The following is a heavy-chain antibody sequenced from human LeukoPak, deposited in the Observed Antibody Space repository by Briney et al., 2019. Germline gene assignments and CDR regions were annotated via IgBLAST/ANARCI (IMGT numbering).Heavy chain of an antibody. D-gene: IGHD2-15*01. CDR2: IRYDEIDK. CDR1: GFTFSSYG. J-gene: IGHJ6*03. Sequence: GGSLRLSCAASGFTFSSYGMNWVRQAPGKGLEWVAFIRYDEIDKYYADSVKGRFTISRDNSKNTLYLQMNSLRIEDTAVYYCAKDCCSGASPYHMDVWGKGTTVTVSS. CDR3: AKDCCSGASPYHMDV. V-gene: IGHV3-30*02.